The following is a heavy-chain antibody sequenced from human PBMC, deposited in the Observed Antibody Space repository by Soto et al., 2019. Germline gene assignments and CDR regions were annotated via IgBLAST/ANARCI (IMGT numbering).Heavy chain of an antibody. J-gene: IGHJ4*02. D-gene: IGHD2-8*01. Sequence: ASVKVSCKASGYTFTTYDINWVRQAPGQGLEWLGWMDPNSGSTGYAQNFQGRFTMTRNISRNTAYMELSSLRSEDTAVYYCATFGYCTNGVCYFRSFDYWGQGTLVTVAS. CDR2: MDPNSGST. V-gene: IGHV1-8*01. CDR3: ATFGYCTNGVCYFRSFDY. CDR1: GYTFTTYD.